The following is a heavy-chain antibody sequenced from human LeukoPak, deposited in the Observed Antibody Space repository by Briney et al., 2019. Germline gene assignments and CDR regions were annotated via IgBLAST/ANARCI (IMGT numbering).Heavy chain of an antibody. CDR1: GFAFSSYS. CDR3: AREGTGTNTLDY. J-gene: IGHJ4*02. CDR2: ISSRSSYI. D-gene: IGHD1-7*01. V-gene: IGHV3-21*01. Sequence: PGGSLRLSCAASGFAFSSYSMNWVRQAPGKGLEWVSSISSRSSYIYYADSVKGRFTLSRDNAKNSLYLQMNSLRAEDTAVYYCAREGTGTNTLDYWGQGTLVTVSP.